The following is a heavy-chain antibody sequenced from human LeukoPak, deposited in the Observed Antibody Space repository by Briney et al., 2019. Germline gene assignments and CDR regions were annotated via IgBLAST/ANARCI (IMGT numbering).Heavy chain of an antibody. CDR2: IYYSGST. CDR3: ARPDSAYSWFDP. CDR1: GGSISSSSYY. J-gene: IGHJ5*02. D-gene: IGHD2-15*01. Sequence: SETLSLTCTISGGSISSSSYYWGWIRQPPGKGLEWIGSIYYSGSTYYNPSLKSRVTISVDTSKNQFSLKLSSVTAADTAVYYCARPDSAYSWFDPWGQGTLDTVSS. V-gene: IGHV4-39*01.